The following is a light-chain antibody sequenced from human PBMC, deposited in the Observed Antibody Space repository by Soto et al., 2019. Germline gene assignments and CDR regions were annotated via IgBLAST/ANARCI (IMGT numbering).Light chain of an antibody. Sequence: DIVMTQSPLSLPVTPGEPASISCRSSQSLLHSNGYNYLDWYLQKLGQSPQLLIYLGSTRASGVPDRFSGSGSGTDFTLKISRVEAEDVGVYYCMQALPTLISFGQGTRLDIK. CDR2: LGS. J-gene: IGKJ5*01. CDR3: MQALPTLIS. CDR1: QSLLHSNGYNY. V-gene: IGKV2-28*01.